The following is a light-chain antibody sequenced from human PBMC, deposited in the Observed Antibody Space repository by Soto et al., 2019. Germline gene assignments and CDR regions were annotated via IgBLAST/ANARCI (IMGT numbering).Light chain of an antibody. V-gene: IGKV1-5*03. J-gene: IGKJ4*01. CDR1: QSISSW. CDR2: KAS. CDR3: QQYNSYPLT. Sequence: DIQMTQSPSTLSASVGDRVTITCRARQSISSWLAWYQQKPGKAPKPLIYKASSLESGVPSRFSGSGSGTEFTLTISSLQPDDFATYDCQQYNSYPLTFGGGTKVEFK.